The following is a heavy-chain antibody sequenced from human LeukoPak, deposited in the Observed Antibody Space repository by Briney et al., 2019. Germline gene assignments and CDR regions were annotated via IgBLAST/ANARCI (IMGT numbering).Heavy chain of an antibody. CDR3: ARAGYTISSYRFDY. Sequence: SETLSPICSVSGGSINSYWWSWIRQPAGKGLEFIGRIYTTGRTNYNPSLKSRVSMSVDTSKNKFSLELRSVTAADTAVYFCARAGYTISSYRFDYWGPGALVTVSP. J-gene: IGHJ4*02. CDR2: IYTTGRT. D-gene: IGHD3-16*02. V-gene: IGHV4-4*07. CDR1: GGSINSYW.